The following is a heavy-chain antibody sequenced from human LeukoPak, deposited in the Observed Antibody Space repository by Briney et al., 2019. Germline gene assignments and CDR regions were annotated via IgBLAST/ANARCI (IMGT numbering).Heavy chain of an antibody. CDR3: ARQPFVDTAMDD. Sequence: PGESLRISCKGSGYSFTSYWISWVRQMPGKGLEWMGIIYPGDSDTRYSPSFEGQVTMSADKSISTAYLQWSSLKASDTAMYYCARQPFVDTAMDDWGQGTLVTVSS. CDR1: GYSFTSYW. CDR2: IYPGDSDT. V-gene: IGHV5-51*01. J-gene: IGHJ4*02. D-gene: IGHD5-18*01.